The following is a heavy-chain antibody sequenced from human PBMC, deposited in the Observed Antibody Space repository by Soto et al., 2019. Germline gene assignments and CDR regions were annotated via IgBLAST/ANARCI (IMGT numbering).Heavy chain of an antibody. J-gene: IGHJ4*02. CDR3: VSQRTTVPTQAYFDY. CDR1: GGPVTNSSYY. V-gene: IGHV4-39*01. CDR2: VYYRGRS. D-gene: IGHD4-17*01. Sequence: PSETLSLTCTVSGGPVTNSSYYWGCIRQSPGKGLEWIGSVYYRGRSYSKSSVKSRVTISVDTSKNRFSLSLNSVTASDTAVYFCVSQRTTVPTQAYFDYWGPGALVTVSS.